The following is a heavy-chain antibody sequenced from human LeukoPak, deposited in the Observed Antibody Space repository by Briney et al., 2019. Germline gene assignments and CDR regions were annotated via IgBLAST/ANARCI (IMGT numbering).Heavy chain of an antibody. J-gene: IGHJ4*02. CDR3: ARGQQWLVLDY. Sequence: ASVKVSCKASGYSFSGYYMHWMRQAPGQGLEWMGWISAYNGNTNYAQKLQGRVTMTTDTSTSTAYMELRSLRSDDTAVYYCARGQQWLVLDYWGQGTLVTVSS. CDR2: ISAYNGNT. V-gene: IGHV1-18*04. D-gene: IGHD6-19*01. CDR1: GYSFSGYY.